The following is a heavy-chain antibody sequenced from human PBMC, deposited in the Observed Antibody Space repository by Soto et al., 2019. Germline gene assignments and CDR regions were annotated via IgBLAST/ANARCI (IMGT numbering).Heavy chain of an antibody. Sequence: GGSLRLSCAASGFSFSGSAMHWVRQASGKGLEWVGRIRSKTNNYATEYGESVKGRFTISRDDSKNTASLQMNSLKTEDTAVYYCARHRMTEQQLDWGQGTLVTVSS. D-gene: IGHD6-13*01. CDR2: IRSKTNNYAT. CDR1: GFSFSGSA. V-gene: IGHV3-73*01. CDR3: ARHRMTEQQLD. J-gene: IGHJ4*02.